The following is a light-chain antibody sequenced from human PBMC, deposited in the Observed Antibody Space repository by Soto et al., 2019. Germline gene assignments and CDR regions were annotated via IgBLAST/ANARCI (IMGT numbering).Light chain of an antibody. V-gene: IGKV1-5*01. J-gene: IGKJ1*01. CDR1: QSISTR. Sequence: DIQMTQSPSTLSASVGDRVTITCRASQSISTRLAWYQQKPGKAPKSLIYDAFSLESGVPSRFSGSGSGTEFTLTISSLQPDDSATYYCQQYNSYWTFGQGTKV. CDR2: DAF. CDR3: QQYNSYWT.